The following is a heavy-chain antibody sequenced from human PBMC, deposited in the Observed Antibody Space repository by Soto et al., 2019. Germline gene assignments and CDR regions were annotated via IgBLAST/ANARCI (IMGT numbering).Heavy chain of an antibody. CDR2: IIPNSGDT. J-gene: IGHJ4*02. D-gene: IGHD1-26*01. Sequence: GASVKVSCKASGYTFTDYSMHWVRQAPGQGLEWMGWIIPNSGDTNYAQKFQGRVTMTRDRSISTAYMEMSRLSSDDTPVYYCAREDPTLGAPTYWGQGTLGTVSS. V-gene: IGHV1-2*02. CDR1: GYTFTDYS. CDR3: AREDPTLGAPTY.